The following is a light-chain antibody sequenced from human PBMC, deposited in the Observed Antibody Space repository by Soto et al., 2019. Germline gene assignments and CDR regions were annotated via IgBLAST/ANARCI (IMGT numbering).Light chain of an antibody. CDR2: TVS. CDR3: QKYNSAPSLT. Sequence: DIQLTQSPSFLSASVGDRLTITCRASQDIRSSLAWYQQKPGKAPNLLIYTVSTLQSGVPSRFSGSRSGTEFTLTISSLQPEDFATYYCQKYNSAPSLTFGGGTKVEIK. CDR1: QDIRSS. V-gene: IGKV1-9*01. J-gene: IGKJ4*01.